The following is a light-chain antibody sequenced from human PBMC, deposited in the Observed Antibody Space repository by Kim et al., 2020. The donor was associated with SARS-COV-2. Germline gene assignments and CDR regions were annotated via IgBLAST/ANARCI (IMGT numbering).Light chain of an antibody. J-gene: IGKJ1*01. CDR1: QSVSSY. V-gene: IGKV3-11*01. CDR3: QQRSNWPSTT. CDR2: DAS. Sequence: SPGERATLSCRASQSVSSYLAWYQQKPGQAPRLLSYDASNRATGIPARFSGSGSGTDFTLTISSLEPEDFAVYYCQQRSNWPSTTFGQGTKVEIK.